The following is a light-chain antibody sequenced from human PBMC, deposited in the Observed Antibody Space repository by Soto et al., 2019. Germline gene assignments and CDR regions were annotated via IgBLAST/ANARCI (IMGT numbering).Light chain of an antibody. Sequence: QSALTQPASVSGSPGQSITISCTGTSSDVGGYNYVSWYQQHPGKAPKLMIYDVSNRPSGVSNRFSGSKSGNTASLTISGLQAEDEADYYCSSYTSSRYSVFGGGTKVTVL. V-gene: IGLV2-14*01. CDR2: DVS. J-gene: IGLJ2*01. CDR1: SSDVGGYNY. CDR3: SSYTSSRYSV.